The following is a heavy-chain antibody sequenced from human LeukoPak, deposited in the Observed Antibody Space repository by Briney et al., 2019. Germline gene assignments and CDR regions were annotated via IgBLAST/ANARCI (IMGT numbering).Heavy chain of an antibody. J-gene: IGHJ4*02. D-gene: IGHD1-1*01. V-gene: IGHV1-18*01. CDR1: GYTFTSYG. CDR2: ISTYNGDT. Sequence: ASVKVSCKASGYTFTSYGIRWVRQDPGQGLEWMGWISTYNGDTNYAQKLQGRVTMTTDTSTSTAYMALRSLRSDDTAVYYCARDHNWVVDYWGQGTLVTVSS. CDR3: ARDHNWVVDY.